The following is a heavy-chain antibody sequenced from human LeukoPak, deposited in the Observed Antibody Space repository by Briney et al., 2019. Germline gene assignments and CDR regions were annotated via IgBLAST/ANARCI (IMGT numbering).Heavy chain of an antibody. Sequence: PGGSLRLSCAASGFTFSSCGMHWVRQAPGKGLEWVAVISYDGSNKYYADSVKGRFTISRDNSKNTLYLQMNSLRAEDTAVYYCAKDLRPSPSPVLYDWFDPWGQGTLVTVSS. D-gene: IGHD2/OR15-2a*01. CDR2: ISYDGSNK. CDR1: GFTFSSCG. V-gene: IGHV3-30*18. J-gene: IGHJ5*02. CDR3: AKDLRPSPSPVLYDWFDP.